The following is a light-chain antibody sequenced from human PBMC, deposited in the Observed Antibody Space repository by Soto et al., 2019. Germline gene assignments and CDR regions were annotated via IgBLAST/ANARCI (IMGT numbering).Light chain of an antibody. CDR1: QTVSSNF. CDR2: TAS. CDR3: QQYGNSPQT. Sequence: ETVLTQSPGTLSLSPGDRATLSCRASQTVSSNFLAWFQQKPGQAPRLLIYTASNRATGVPDRFSGSGSGTDFTLTSSRLDPEDFAVYYCQQYGNSPQTFGQGTKVEIK. J-gene: IGKJ1*01. V-gene: IGKV3-20*01.